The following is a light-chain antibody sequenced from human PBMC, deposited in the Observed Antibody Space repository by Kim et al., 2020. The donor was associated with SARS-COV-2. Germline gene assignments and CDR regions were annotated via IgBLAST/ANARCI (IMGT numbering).Light chain of an antibody. Sequence: VLTQPPLASGTPGQRVTISCSGSTSNIGSNTVNWYQQLPGTAPKLLIYTNNQRPSGVPDRFSGSKSGTSASLAISGLQSEDEADYYCAAWDDSLNGVVFGGGTQLTVL. CDR1: TSNIGSNT. V-gene: IGLV1-44*01. J-gene: IGLJ2*01. CDR2: TNN. CDR3: AAWDDSLNGVV.